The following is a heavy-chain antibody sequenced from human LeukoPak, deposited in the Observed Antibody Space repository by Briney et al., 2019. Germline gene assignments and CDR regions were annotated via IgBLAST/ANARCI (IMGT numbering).Heavy chain of an antibody. CDR1: GFTFSSYW. D-gene: IGHD2-15*01. V-gene: IGHV3-7*01. Sequence: GGSLRLSCAASGFTFSSYWMSWVRQAPGKGLEWVANIKQDGSEKYYVDSVKGRFTISGDNAKNSLYLQMNSLRAEDTAVYYCARRSGGSLTIYYYGMDVWGQGTTVTVSS. CDR2: IKQDGSEK. CDR3: ARRSGGSLTIYYYGMDV. J-gene: IGHJ6*02.